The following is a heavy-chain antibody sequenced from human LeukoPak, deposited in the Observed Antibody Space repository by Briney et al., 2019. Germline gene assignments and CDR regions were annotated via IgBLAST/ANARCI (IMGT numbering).Heavy chain of an antibody. CDR2: INIDGSYT. CDR1: GFTFSNYW. CDR3: ITFSTMMVVVGN. Sequence: PGGSLRLSCAASGFTFSNYWMHWVRQSPGKGPVWVARINIDGSYTSYADSVKGRFTISRDDAKNTLYLQMNSLKTEDTAVYYCITFSTMMVVVGNWGQGTLVTVSS. J-gene: IGHJ4*02. V-gene: IGHV3-74*01. D-gene: IGHD3-22*01.